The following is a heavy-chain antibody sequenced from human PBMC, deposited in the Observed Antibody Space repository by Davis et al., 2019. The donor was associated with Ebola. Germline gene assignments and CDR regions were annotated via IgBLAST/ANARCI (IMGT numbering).Heavy chain of an antibody. Sequence: ASVKVSCKVSEYTLAELAIHWVRQAPGKGLEWMGSFDPEDGEAIYAQKFQDRVTMTEDTSTDTAYMELRSLRSDDTAVYYCARDSGMVRAHLCDYWGQGTLVTVSS. CDR3: ARDSGMVRAHLCDY. J-gene: IGHJ4*02. CDR1: EYTLAELA. V-gene: IGHV1-24*01. CDR2: FDPEDGEA. D-gene: IGHD3-10*01.